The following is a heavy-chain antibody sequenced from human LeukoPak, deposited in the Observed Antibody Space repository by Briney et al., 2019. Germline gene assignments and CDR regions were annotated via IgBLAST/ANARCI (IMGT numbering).Heavy chain of an antibody. CDR3: ARVEWEYSYGFRPYYFDY. J-gene: IGHJ4*02. CDR2: ISSSSSYI. CDR1: GFTFSSYE. V-gene: IGHV3-21*05. D-gene: IGHD5-18*01. Sequence: GGSLRLSCAASGFTFSSYEMNWVRQAPGKGLEWVSYISSSSSYIYYADSVKGRFTISRDNAKNSLYLQMNSLRAEDTAVYYCARVEWEYSYGFRPYYFDYWGQGTLVTVSS.